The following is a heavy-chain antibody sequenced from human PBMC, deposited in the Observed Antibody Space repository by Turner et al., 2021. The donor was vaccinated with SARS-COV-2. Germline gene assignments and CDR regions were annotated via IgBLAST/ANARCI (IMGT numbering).Heavy chain of an antibody. Sequence: QVQLQQWGAGRLKPSETLSLTCAVYGGSFSGYYWSWIHQPPGKGLEWIGEINHSGSTNYNPSLKSRVTISVDTSKNQFSLKLSSVTAADTAVYYCAIKLWYISGWYAVDPWGQGTLVTVSS. CDR2: INHSGST. D-gene: IGHD6-19*01. V-gene: IGHV4-34*01. CDR1: GGSFSGYY. CDR3: AIKLWYISGWYAVDP. J-gene: IGHJ5*02.